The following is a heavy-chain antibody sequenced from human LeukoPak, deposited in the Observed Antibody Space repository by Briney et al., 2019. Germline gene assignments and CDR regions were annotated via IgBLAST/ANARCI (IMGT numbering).Heavy chain of an antibody. CDR1: GFTFSSYG. CDR2: ISHDGSNK. J-gene: IGHJ4*02. CDR3: AKTGSAVAGPLDY. Sequence: PGGSLRLSCEASGFTFSSYGMHWVRQAPGKGLEWVAVISHDGSNKFYADSVKGRFTISRDNSKNTLYLQMNSLRAEDTAVYYCAKTGSAVAGPLDYWGQGTLVTVSS. D-gene: IGHD6-19*01. V-gene: IGHV3-30*18.